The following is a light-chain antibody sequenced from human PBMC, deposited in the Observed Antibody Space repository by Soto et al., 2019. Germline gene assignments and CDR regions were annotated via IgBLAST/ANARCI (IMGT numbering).Light chain of an antibody. Sequence: QSALTQPASESGSPGQSITISCTGTRSAVGGYNYVSWYQQQPGKAPKLMIYEVSYRPSGVSNRFSGSKSGNTASLTISGLQAEDEADYYCRSYTSSRTPLFGGGTNLTVL. CDR3: RSYTSSRTPL. CDR1: RSAVGGYNY. CDR2: EVS. V-gene: IGLV2-14*01. J-gene: IGLJ2*01.